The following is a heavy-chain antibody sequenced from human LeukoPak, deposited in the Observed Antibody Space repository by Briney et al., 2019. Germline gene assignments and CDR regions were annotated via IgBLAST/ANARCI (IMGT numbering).Heavy chain of an antibody. D-gene: IGHD2-2*01. CDR3: ARRCSSASCSFDY. Sequence: PSETLSLTCTVSGDSISSYYWSWIRQPPGKGLEWIGDIYFSGRTSYNPALKRRVTISIDTSKNQFSLRLSSVTAADTAVYYCARRCSSASCSFDYWGQGTLVTVSS. V-gene: IGHV4-59*08. CDR2: IYFSGRT. J-gene: IGHJ4*02. CDR1: GDSISSYY.